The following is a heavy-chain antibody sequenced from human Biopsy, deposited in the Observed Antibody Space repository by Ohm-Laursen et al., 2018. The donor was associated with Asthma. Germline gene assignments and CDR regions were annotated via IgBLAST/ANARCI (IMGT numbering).Heavy chain of an antibody. J-gene: IGHJ4*02. Sequence: GSLRLSCSASGFTSSDYYMSWIRQAPGKGLEWISYINGKSNSIEYADSVKGRFTTSRDNAKNSLYLQMNSLRAEDTAVYYCARDSYSSGLYDDFESWGQGTLVTVSS. D-gene: IGHD6-19*01. V-gene: IGHV3-11*01. CDR3: ARDSYSSGLYDDFES. CDR1: GFTSSDYY. CDR2: INGKSNSI.